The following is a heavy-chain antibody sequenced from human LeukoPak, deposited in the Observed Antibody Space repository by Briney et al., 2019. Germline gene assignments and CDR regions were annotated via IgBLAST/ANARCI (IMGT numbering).Heavy chain of an antibody. CDR1: GFTFSSYW. Sequence: GGSLRLSCAASGFTFSSYWMSWVRQAPGKGLEWVVNIKQDGSEKYYADSVKGRFTISRDNAKNSLYLQMSSLRAEDTAVYYCARESKGFAFDIWGQGTMVTVSS. V-gene: IGHV3-7*01. CDR3: ARESKGFAFDI. J-gene: IGHJ3*02. CDR2: IKQDGSEK.